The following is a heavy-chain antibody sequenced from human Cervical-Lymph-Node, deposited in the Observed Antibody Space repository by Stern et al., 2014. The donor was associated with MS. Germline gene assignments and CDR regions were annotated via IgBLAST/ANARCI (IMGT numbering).Heavy chain of an antibody. J-gene: IGHJ4*02. Sequence: QLEQSGAEVKKPGASVKGSCKASGYTFISYGISWVRQAPGQGLEWMGWINTYNGDTNSAQKLPGRVNMTTDTYTSTVYMELRSRRSDDTAVYYCARGWELHNWGQGTLVTVSS. CDR1: GYTFISYG. CDR3: ARGWELHN. V-gene: IGHV1-18*01. CDR2: INTYNGDT. D-gene: IGHD2-15*01.